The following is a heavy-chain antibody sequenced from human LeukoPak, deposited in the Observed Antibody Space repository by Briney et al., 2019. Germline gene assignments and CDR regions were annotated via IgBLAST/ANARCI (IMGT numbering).Heavy chain of an antibody. D-gene: IGHD1-1*01. V-gene: IGHV3-53*01. CDR2: IYTDGST. Sequence: GGSLRLSCAASEFTVSSHYMSWVRQAPGKGLEWVSVIYTDGSTFYADSVKGRFTISRDNSKNTLYLQMNSLRAEDTAVYYCAKSRQLEPFDYWGQGTLVTVSS. CDR1: EFTVSSHY. CDR3: AKSRQLEPFDY. J-gene: IGHJ4*02.